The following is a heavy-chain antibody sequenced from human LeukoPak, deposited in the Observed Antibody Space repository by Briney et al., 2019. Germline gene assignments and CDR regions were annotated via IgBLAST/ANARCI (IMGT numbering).Heavy chain of an antibody. CDR1: GFTFNDYG. V-gene: IGHV3-11*04. Sequence: GGSLRLSCAASGFTFNDYGMSWVRQAPGKGLEWVSYISSSGSTIYYADSVKGRFTISRDNAKNSLYLQMNSLRAEDTAVYYCARTGATTYFFDYWGQGTLVTVSS. D-gene: IGHD5-24*01. CDR2: ISSSGSTI. J-gene: IGHJ4*02. CDR3: ARTGATTYFFDY.